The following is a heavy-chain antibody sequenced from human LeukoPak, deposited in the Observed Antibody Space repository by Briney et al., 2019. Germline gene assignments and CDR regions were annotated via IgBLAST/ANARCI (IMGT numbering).Heavy chain of an antibody. J-gene: IGHJ5*02. CDR3: ARVLRYQLLWSRDNWFDP. CDR1: GYSISSGYY. D-gene: IGHD2-2*01. V-gene: IGHV4-38-2*02. CDR2: INHSGST. Sequence: PSETLSLTCTVSGYSISSGYYWSWIRQPPGKGLEWIGEINHSGSTNYNPSLKSRVTISVDTSKNQFSLKLSSVTAADTAVYYCARVLRYQLLWSRDNWFDPWGQGTLVTVSS.